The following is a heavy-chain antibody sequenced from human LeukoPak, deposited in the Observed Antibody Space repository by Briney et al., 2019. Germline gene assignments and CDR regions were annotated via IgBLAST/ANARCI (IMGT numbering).Heavy chain of an antibody. J-gene: IGHJ5*02. CDR3: AKASGYDFWSGSNENWFDP. Sequence: GGSLRLSCAASGFTFSSYAMSWVRQAPGKGLEWVSAISGSGGTTYYADSVKGRFTISRDNSKNTLFLQMNSLRAEDTAVYYCAKASGYDFWSGSNENWFDPWGQGTLVTVSS. CDR1: GFTFSSYA. V-gene: IGHV3-23*01. D-gene: IGHD3/OR15-3a*01. CDR2: ISGSGGTT.